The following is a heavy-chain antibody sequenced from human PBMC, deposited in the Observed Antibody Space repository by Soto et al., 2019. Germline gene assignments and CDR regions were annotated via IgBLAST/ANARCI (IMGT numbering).Heavy chain of an antibody. CDR1: GGTFSSYT. V-gene: IGHV1-69*02. CDR3: ARATWWEGATDY. CDR2: IIPILGIA. D-gene: IGHD1-26*01. J-gene: IGHJ4*02. Sequence: QVQLVQSGAEVKKPGSSVKVSCKASGGTFSSYTISWVRQAPGQGLEWMGRIIPILGIANYAQKFQGRVTITADNSTSTAYMELSSLRSEDTAVYYCARATWWEGATDYWGQGTLVTVSS.